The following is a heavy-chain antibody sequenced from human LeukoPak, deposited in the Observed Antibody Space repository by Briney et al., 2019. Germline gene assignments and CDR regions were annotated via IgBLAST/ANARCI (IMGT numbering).Heavy chain of an antibody. V-gene: IGHV3-30*02. J-gene: IGHJ4*02. CDR1: GFTFSTYG. CDR2: IRYDGSYI. Sequence: GGSLRLSCAGSGFTFSTYGMHWVRQAPGKGLEWVTFIRYDGSYIYYADSVKGRFTISRDNSKNTLHLQVNSLRAEDTAVYYCAKQAGATAYFDYWGQGTLVTVSS. D-gene: IGHD1-26*01. CDR3: AKQAGATAYFDY.